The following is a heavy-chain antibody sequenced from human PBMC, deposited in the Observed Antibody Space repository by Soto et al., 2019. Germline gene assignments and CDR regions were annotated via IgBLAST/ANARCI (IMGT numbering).Heavy chain of an antibody. V-gene: IGHV1-69*13. CDR1: GGTFSRYA. CDR2: IIPIFGTA. CDR3: ARGIDPDYGGNSASSFDI. D-gene: IGHD4-17*01. Sequence: SVKVSCKASGGTFSRYAISWVRQAPGQGLEWMGGIIPIFGTANYAQKFQGRVTITADESTSTAYMELSSLRSEDTAVYYCARGIDPDYGGNSASSFDIWGQGTMVTVSS. J-gene: IGHJ3*02.